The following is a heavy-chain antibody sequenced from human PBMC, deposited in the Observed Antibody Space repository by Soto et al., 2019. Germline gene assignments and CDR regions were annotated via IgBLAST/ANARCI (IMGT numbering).Heavy chain of an antibody. V-gene: IGHV4-39*01. CDR1: GGSISSSSYY. D-gene: IGHD2-8*01. J-gene: IGHJ4*02. CDR2: IYYSGST. CDR3: ARSIRYCTNGVCPVKY. Sequence: SETLSLTCTVSGGSISSSSYYWGWIRQPPGKGLEWIGSIYYSGSTYYNPSLKSRVTISVDTSKNQFSLKLSSATAADTAVYYCARSIRYCTNGVCPVKYWGQGTLVTVSS.